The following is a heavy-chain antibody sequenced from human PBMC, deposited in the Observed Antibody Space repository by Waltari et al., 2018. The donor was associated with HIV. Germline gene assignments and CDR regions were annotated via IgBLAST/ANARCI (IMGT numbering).Heavy chain of an antibody. CDR2: IWADGSHE. D-gene: IGHD3-10*01. Sequence: VHLVVSGGGVVQSGKSLRLSCAASGFNFSNNAMHWARQGPGKGLEWLSVIWADGSHESYADFAKGRFTISRDDSDNTLFLYLSGLRADDTAVYYCARDQHSATNYYGLDVWGQGTTVTVS. J-gene: IGHJ6*02. V-gene: IGHV3-33*02. CDR3: ARDQHSATNYYGLDV. CDR1: GFNFSNNA.